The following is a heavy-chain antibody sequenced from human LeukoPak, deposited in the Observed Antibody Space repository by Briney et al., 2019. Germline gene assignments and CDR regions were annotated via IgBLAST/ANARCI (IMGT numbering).Heavy chain of an antibody. CDR1: GFTVGSNY. D-gene: IGHD3-22*01. CDR2: IYRGGST. Sequence: GSLRLSCAASGFTVGSNYMSWVRQAPRKGLEWVSIIYRGGSTNYADSVKGRFTISRDTSKNTLYPQMNSLRAEDTAVYYCARLSANSSAYFFDYWGQGTLVTVSS. J-gene: IGHJ4*02. V-gene: IGHV3-66*04. CDR3: ARLSANSSAYFFDY.